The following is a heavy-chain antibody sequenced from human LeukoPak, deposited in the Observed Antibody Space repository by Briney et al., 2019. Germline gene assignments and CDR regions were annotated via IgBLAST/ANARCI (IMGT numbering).Heavy chain of an antibody. CDR3: ARQVGTGRWSFDY. CDR2: VYYSGTT. D-gene: IGHD4-23*01. CDR1: GGSTSSSDYW. V-gene: IGHV4-39*01. J-gene: IGHJ4*02. Sequence: SETLSLTCSVSGGSTSSSDYWWGCIRQPPGKGLEWIGSVYYSGTTHYNPSLKSRVTISIDTSKDQFSLKLTSLTAADTALYYCARQVGTGRWSFDYWGQGSLVTVSS.